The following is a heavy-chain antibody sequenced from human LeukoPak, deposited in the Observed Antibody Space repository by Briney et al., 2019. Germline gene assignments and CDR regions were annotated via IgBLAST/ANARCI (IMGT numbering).Heavy chain of an antibody. CDR3: TRGLYGSPGDN. D-gene: IGHD1-26*01. CDR2: INSDGSST. J-gene: IGHJ4*02. Sequence: TGGSLRLSCAASGFTFSSYWMHWVRQAPGKGLVWVSRINSDGSSTDYADSVKGRFTMSRDNAKNTVYLHMSSLGAEDTAVYYCTRGLYGSPGDNWGQGTLVTVSS. CDR1: GFTFSSYW. V-gene: IGHV3-74*01.